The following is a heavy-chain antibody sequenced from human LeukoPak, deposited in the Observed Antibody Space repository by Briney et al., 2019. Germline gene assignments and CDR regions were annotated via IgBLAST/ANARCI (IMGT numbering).Heavy chain of an antibody. D-gene: IGHD2-15*01. CDR3: ARDSEYCSSGSCSPGASDI. CDR2: ISGSGGST. V-gene: IGHV3-23*01. Sequence: GGSLRLSCAASGFTFSSYAMSWVRQAPGKGLEWVSAISGSGGSTYYADSVKGRFTISRDNSKNTLYLQMNSLRVEDTAVYYCARDSEYCSSGSCSPGASDIWGQGTMVTVSS. CDR1: GFTFSSYA. J-gene: IGHJ3*02.